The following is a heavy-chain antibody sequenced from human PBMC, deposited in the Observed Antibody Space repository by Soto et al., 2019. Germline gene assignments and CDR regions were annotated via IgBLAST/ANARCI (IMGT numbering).Heavy chain of an antibody. V-gene: IGHV3-33*01. J-gene: IGHJ4*02. CDR3: ARGGIAAAGNGYFDY. CDR2: IWYDGSNK. D-gene: IGHD6-13*01. Sequence: GGSLRLSCAASGFTFSSYGMHWVRQAPGKGLEWVAVIWYDGSNKYYADSVKGRFTISRDNSKNTLYLQMNSLRAEDTAVYYCARGGIAAAGNGYFDYWGQGTLVTVSP. CDR1: GFTFSSYG.